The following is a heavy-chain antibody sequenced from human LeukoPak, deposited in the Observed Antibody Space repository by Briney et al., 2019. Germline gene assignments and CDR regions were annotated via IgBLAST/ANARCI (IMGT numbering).Heavy chain of an antibody. D-gene: IGHD2-2*01. Sequence: ASVKVSCKASGYTFTGYYMHWVRQAPGQGLEWMGWINPNSGGTNYAQKFQGRVTMTRDTSISTAYMELSRLRSDDTAVYYCASQPHYCSSTSCYFDYWGQGTLVTVSS. J-gene: IGHJ4*02. CDR3: ASQPHYCSSTSCYFDY. CDR1: GYTFTGYY. V-gene: IGHV1-2*02. CDR2: INPNSGGT.